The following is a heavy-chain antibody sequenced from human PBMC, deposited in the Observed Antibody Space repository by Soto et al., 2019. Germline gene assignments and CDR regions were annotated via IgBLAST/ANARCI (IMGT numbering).Heavy chain of an antibody. CDR2: VYYTGST. CDR3: ARSVAVPGAHIDY. V-gene: IGHV4-59*01. CDR1: GGSISGSY. J-gene: IGHJ4*02. D-gene: IGHD6-19*01. Sequence: PSEPLSLPCSVSGGSISGSYWSWIRQSPGKGLEWLGYVYYTGSTNYSPSLRSRVSISVDTSKNEFSLRLSSVTAADTAVYFCARSVAVPGAHIDYWGQGTQVTVSS.